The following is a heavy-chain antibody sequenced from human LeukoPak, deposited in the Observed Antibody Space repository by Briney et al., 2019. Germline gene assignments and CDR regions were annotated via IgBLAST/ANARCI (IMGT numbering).Heavy chain of an antibody. V-gene: IGHV3-7*01. J-gene: IGHJ5*02. Sequence: PGGSLRLSCAASGFTFSSYWMSWVRQAPGKGLEWVANIKQDGSEKYYVDSVKGRFTISRDNAKNSLYLQMNSLRAEDTAVYYCARDYVLLWFGELLSWFDPWGQGTLVTVSS. D-gene: IGHD3-10*01. CDR1: GFTFSSYW. CDR2: IKQDGSEK. CDR3: ARDYVLLWFGELLSWFDP.